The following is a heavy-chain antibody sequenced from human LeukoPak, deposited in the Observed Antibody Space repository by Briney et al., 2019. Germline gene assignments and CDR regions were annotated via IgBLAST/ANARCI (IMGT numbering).Heavy chain of an antibody. CDR3: ARGRSYFDY. V-gene: IGHV4-4*02. CDR2: IYHSGST. J-gene: IGHJ4*02. Sequence: SGTLSLTCAVSGGSIRSSNWWSWVRQPPGKGLEWIGEIYHSGSTNYNPSLKSRVTISVDTSKNQFSLKLSSVTAADTAVYYCARGRSYFDYWGQGTLVTVSS. CDR1: GGSIRSSNW.